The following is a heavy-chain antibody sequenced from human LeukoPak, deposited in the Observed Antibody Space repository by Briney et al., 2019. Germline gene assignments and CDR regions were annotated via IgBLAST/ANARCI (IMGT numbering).Heavy chain of an antibody. V-gene: IGHV3-74*01. CDR2: INSDGSNT. CDR3: AGGLSDYYYTVGY. Sequence: GGSLRLSCTTSGFTVTNYWMHWVRHAPGKGLVWVSRINSDGSNTNYAGSVKGRFTISGDNAKNTLYLQMNSLRAEDTAVYYCAGGLSDYYYTVGYWGQGTLVTVSS. CDR1: GFTVTNYW. D-gene: IGHD3-22*01. J-gene: IGHJ4*02.